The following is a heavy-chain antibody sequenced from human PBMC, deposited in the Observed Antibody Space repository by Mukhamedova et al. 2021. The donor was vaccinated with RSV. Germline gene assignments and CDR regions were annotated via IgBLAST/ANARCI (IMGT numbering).Heavy chain of an antibody. D-gene: IGHD2-2*01. Sequence: GKGLEWIGSIFYTGSTHYNSSLKSRLTISVDTSKNQFSLNLSSVTAADTAVYSCARSPRYCSNSGCYYYYMDVWGKGTTVIVSS. J-gene: IGHJ6*03. CDR3: ARSPRYCSNSGCYYYYMDV. V-gene: IGHV4-39*01. CDR2: IFYTGST.